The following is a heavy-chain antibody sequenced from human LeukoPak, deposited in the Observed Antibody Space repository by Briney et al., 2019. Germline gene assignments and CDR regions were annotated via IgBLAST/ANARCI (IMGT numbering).Heavy chain of an antibody. CDR2: IYYSGST. CDR1: GGSISSGGYY. V-gene: IGHV4-31*03. Sequence: SETLSLTCTVSGGSISSGGYYWSWIRQHPGKGLEWIGYIYYSGSTYYNPSLKSRVTISVDTSKNQFSLKLSSVTAADTAVYYCARDRVLLWFGELLSGYYYYGMDVWGQGTTVTVSS. J-gene: IGHJ6*02. CDR3: ARDRVLLWFGELLSGYYYYGMDV. D-gene: IGHD3-10*01.